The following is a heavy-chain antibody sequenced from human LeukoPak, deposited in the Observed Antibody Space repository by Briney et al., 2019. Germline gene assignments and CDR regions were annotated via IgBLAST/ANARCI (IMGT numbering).Heavy chain of an antibody. CDR3: ARDFSF. CDR2: ISSSSSTI. CDR1: GFTFSSYS. V-gene: IGHV3-48*04. Sequence: GGSLRLSCAASGFTFSSYSMNWVRQAPGKGLEWVSYISSSSSTIYYPDSVKGRFTISRDNAKNSLYLQMNSLRAEDTAVYYCARDFSFWGQGTLVTVSS. J-gene: IGHJ4*02.